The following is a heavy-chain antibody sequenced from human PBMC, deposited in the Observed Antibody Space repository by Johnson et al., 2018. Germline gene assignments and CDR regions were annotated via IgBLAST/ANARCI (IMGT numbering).Heavy chain of an antibody. V-gene: IGHV3-30*18. CDR2: ISYDGSKK. CDR1: GFTISSYG. D-gene: IGHD4-11*01. CDR3: ANLPMKTLTTSLVDV. J-gene: IGHJ6*02. Sequence: QVQLVESGGGVVQPGRSLRLSCAAPGFTISSYGMHWVRQAPGKGLEWVAVISYDGSKKYYADSVKGRFTISRDNSKNTLYLQMNSLTTEETAVYYCANLPMKTLTTSLVDVWGQGTTVTV.